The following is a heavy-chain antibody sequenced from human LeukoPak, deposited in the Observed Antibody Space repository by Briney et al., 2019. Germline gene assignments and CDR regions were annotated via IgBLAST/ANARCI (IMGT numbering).Heavy chain of an antibody. V-gene: IGHV3-23*01. CDR2: INGRGGST. D-gene: IGHD4-11*01. CDR1: GGSISSSSYY. Sequence: ETLSLTCTVSGGSISSSSYYWGWIRQPPGKGLEWVSSINGRGGSTYYADSVKGRFTISRDNSKNTLYLQMNSLRAEDTAIYYCANPPTVTSFHYWGQGTLVTVSS. CDR3: ANPPTVTSFHY. J-gene: IGHJ4*02.